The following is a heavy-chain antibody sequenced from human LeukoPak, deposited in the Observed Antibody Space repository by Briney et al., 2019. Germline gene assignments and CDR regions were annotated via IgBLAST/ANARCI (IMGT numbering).Heavy chain of an antibody. J-gene: IGHJ5*02. V-gene: IGHV1-8*01. Sequence: RASVNVSCKSSGYTFTSYDINWVRQATGQGLAWMGWMNPNSGNTGYAQKFQGRVTMTRNTSISTAYMELSSLRSEDTAVYYCARGGRIAALWFDPWGQGTLVTVSS. CDR2: MNPNSGNT. CDR1: GYTFTSYD. D-gene: IGHD6-6*01. CDR3: ARGGRIAALWFDP.